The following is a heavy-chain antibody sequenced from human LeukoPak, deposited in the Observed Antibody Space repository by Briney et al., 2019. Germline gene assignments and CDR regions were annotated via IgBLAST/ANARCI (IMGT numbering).Heavy chain of an antibody. V-gene: IGHV5-51*01. CDR1: GYSFTSYW. J-gene: IGHJ4*02. Sequence: GESLQISCKGSGYSFTSYWIGWVRQMPGKGLEWMGIIYPGDSDTRYSPSFQGQVTISAAKSNSTAYLQWSSLKASDTAVYYCARGIAVAGKGSYYFDYWGQGTLVTVSS. CDR3: ARGIAVAGKGSYYFDY. CDR2: IYPGDSDT. D-gene: IGHD6-19*01.